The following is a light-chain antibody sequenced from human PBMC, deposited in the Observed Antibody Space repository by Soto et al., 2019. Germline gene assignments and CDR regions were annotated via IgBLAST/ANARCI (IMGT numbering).Light chain of an antibody. J-gene: IGKJ5*01. CDR3: QQLNSYPFLIT. Sequence: DIQLTQSPSFLSASVGDRVTITCRASQGISSYLAWYQQKPGKAPKLLIYAASTLQSGVPSRFSGSGSGTEFTLTISSLQPEDFATYYCQQLNSYPFLITVGQGTRLEIK. CDR2: AAS. CDR1: QGISSY. V-gene: IGKV1-9*01.